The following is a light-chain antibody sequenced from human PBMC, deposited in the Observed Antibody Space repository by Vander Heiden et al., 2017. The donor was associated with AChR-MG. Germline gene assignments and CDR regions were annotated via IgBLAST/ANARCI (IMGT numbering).Light chain of an antibody. CDR3: QQYHKWPET. CDR2: GAS. Sequence: EIVMTQSPATLSVSPGERATLPCRASQSVSSNLAWYQQKLDQAPRLPIYGASTRATNIAARFSGSGSGTEFTLTISSLQSEDFAVYYCQQYHKWPETFGQGTKLEIK. V-gene: IGKV3-15*01. CDR1: QSVSSN. J-gene: IGKJ1*01.